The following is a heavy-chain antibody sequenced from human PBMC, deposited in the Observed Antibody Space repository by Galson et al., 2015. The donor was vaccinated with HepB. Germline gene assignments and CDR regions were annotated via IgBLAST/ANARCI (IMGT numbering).Heavy chain of an antibody. D-gene: IGHD2-2*02. J-gene: IGHJ6*02. CDR1: GYTFTSYG. Sequence: SVKVSCKASGYTFTSYGISWVRQAPGQGLEWMGWISAYNGNTNYAQKLQGRVTMTTDTSTSTAYMELRSLRSDDTAVYYCARSGFYCSSTSCYTLPYYYGMDVWGQGTTVTVSS. CDR3: ARSGFYCSSTSCYTLPYYYGMDV. V-gene: IGHV1-18*04. CDR2: ISAYNGNT.